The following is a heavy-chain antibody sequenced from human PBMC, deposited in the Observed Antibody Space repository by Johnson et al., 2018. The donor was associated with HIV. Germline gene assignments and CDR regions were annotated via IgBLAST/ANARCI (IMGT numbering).Heavy chain of an antibody. Sequence: QVQLVESGGGVVQPGRSLRLSCAASGFTFSSYAMHWVRQAPGKGLEWVAVISYDGSNKYYADSVKGRFTISRDNSKNTLDRQMNSLRAEDTAVYYCARAPGYCGADCSDAFDIWGQGTMVTVSS. J-gene: IGHJ3*02. CDR1: GFTFSSYA. V-gene: IGHV3-30*04. CDR2: ISYDGSNK. CDR3: ARAPGYCGADCSDAFDI. D-gene: IGHD2-21*02.